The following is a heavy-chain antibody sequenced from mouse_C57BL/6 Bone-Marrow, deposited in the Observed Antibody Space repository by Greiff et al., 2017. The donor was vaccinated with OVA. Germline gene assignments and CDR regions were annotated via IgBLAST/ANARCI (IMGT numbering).Heavy chain of an antibody. Sequence: EVKLVESEGGLVQPGSSMKLSCTASGFTFSDYYMAWVRQVPEKGLEWVANINYDGSSTYYLDSLKSRFIISRDNAKNILYLQMSSLKSEDTATYYCARGRYYGSSFFFDYWGQGTTLTVSS. V-gene: IGHV5-16*01. J-gene: IGHJ2*01. D-gene: IGHD1-1*01. CDR3: ARGRYYGSSFFFDY. CDR2: INYDGSST. CDR1: GFTFSDYY.